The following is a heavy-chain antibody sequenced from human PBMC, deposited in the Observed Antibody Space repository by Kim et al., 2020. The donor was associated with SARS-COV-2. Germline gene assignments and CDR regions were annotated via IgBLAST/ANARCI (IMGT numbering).Heavy chain of an antibody. CDR1: GYTFTGYY. CDR3: ARGEEVLRFLEWLLDDY. Sequence: ASVKVSCKASGYTFTGYYMHWVRQAPGQGLEWMGWINPNSGGTNYAQKFQGRVTMTRDTSISTAYMELSRLRSDDTAVYYCARGEEVLRFLEWLLDDYWGQGTLVTVSS. CDR2: INPNSGGT. J-gene: IGHJ4*02. D-gene: IGHD3-3*01. V-gene: IGHV1-2*02.